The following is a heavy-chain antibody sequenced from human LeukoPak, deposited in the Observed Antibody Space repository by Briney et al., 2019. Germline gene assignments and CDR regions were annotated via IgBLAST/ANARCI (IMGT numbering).Heavy chain of an antibody. CDR3: ARDQGGGSYYTA. CDR1: GYTFTGYY. Sequence: ASVKVSCKASGYTFTGYYMHWVRQAPGQGLEWMGWINPNSGGTNYAQKFQGRVTMTRDTSISTAYMELSRLRSDDTAVYYCARDQGGGSYYTAWGQGTLVTVSS. J-gene: IGHJ5*02. D-gene: IGHD1-26*01. CDR2: INPNSGGT. V-gene: IGHV1-2*02.